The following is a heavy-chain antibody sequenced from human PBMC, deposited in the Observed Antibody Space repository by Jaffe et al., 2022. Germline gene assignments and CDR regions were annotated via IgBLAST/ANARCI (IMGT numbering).Heavy chain of an antibody. CDR3: ARRVPDFWSGYYTYYYYYYMDV. CDR2: IYHSGST. J-gene: IGHJ6*03. CDR1: GGSISSSNW. Sequence: QVQLQESGPGLVKPSGTLSLTCAVSGGSISSSNWWSWVRQPPGKGLEWIGEIYHSGSTNYNPSLKSRVTISVDKSKNQFSLKLSSVTAADTAVYYCARRVPDFWSGYYTYYYYYYMDVWGKGTTVTVSS. D-gene: IGHD3-3*01. V-gene: IGHV4-4*02.